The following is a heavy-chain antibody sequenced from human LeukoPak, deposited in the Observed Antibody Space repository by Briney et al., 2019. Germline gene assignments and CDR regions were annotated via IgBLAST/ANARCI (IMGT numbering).Heavy chain of an antibody. CDR1: GYTFIRYG. D-gene: IGHD6-19*01. J-gene: IGHJ4*02. Sequence: GASVKVSCKASGYTFIRYGISWVRQAPGQGLEWMGWISPYNGNTKYLQKLQGRVTMTTDTSTSTAYMELRSLTSDDTAVYYCAREMAVAGSGVIDSWGQGTLVTVSS. CDR3: AREMAVAGSGVIDS. V-gene: IGHV1-18*01. CDR2: ISPYNGNT.